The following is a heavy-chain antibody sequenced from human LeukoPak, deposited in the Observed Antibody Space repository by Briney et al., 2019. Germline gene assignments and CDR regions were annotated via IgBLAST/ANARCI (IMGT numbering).Heavy chain of an antibody. D-gene: IGHD3-10*01. Sequence: TSETLSLTCTVSGGSISSYYWSGIRQPPGKGLEWMGYIYYSGSTNYNPSLKSRVTISVDTSKNQFSLTLSSVTAADTVVYYRARGGYYGSGNDFRFDPWGQGTLVTVSS. J-gene: IGHJ5*02. CDR1: GGSISSYY. V-gene: IGHV4-59*01. CDR3: ARGGYYGSGNDFRFDP. CDR2: IYYSGST.